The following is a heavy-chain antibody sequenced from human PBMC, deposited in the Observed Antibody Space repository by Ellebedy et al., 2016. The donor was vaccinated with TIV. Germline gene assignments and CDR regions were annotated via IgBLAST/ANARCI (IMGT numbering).Heavy chain of an antibody. D-gene: IGHD2-15*01. V-gene: IGHV1-8*01. CDR1: GYTFSNND. CDR2: MHPNSGNT. Sequence: AASVKVSCKASGYTFSNNDINWVRQATGQGLEWMGWMHPNSGNTAYAQTFQGRVTMTWDASISTAYMELSSLRSEDTAVYYCARVFCSGGACYLDAFDIWGQGTMVTGSS. J-gene: IGHJ3*02. CDR3: ARVFCSGGACYLDAFDI.